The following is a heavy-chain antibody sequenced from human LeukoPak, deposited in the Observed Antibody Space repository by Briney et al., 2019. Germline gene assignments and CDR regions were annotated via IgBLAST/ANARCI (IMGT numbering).Heavy chain of an antibody. Sequence: GGSLPLACAASGFTFSKYWMHWVRQPPGKGPVWVSKINTDGSGAIYADSVRGRFTISRDNAKNTVYLQMNSLRVEDTAVYYCVSFIEERDWGQGTVDTVSS. CDR2: INTDGSGA. J-gene: IGHJ4*02. V-gene: IGHV3-74*01. CDR1: GFTFSKYW. D-gene: IGHD1-26*01. CDR3: VSFIEERD.